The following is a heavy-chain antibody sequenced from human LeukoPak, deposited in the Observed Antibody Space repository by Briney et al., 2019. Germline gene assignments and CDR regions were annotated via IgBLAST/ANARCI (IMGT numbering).Heavy chain of an antibody. Sequence: VASVKVSCKASGYTFTSYYMHWVRQAPGQGLEWMGIINPSGGSTSYAQKFQGRVTMTRDTSTSTVYMELRSLRSDDTAVYYCARDHSGSYAPNWFDPWGQGTLVTVSS. CDR3: ARDHSGSYAPNWFDP. V-gene: IGHV1-46*01. D-gene: IGHD1-26*01. CDR1: GYTFTSYY. CDR2: INPSGGST. J-gene: IGHJ5*02.